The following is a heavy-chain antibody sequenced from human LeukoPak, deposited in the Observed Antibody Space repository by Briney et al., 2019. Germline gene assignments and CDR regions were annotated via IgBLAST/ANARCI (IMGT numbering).Heavy chain of an antibody. J-gene: IGHJ3*02. V-gene: IGHV4-4*09. D-gene: IGHD2-2*01. CDR2: IYTSGST. CDR1: GGSISSYY. Sequence: PSETLSLTCTVSGGSISSYYWSWIRQPPGKGLEWIGYIYTSGSTNYNPSLKSRVTISVDTSKNQFSLKQSSVTAADTAVYYCARRYCSSTSCYFAFDIWGQGTMVTVSS. CDR3: ARRYCSSTSCYFAFDI.